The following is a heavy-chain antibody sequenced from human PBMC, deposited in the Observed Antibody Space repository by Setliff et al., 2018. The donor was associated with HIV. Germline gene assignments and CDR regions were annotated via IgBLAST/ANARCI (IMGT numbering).Heavy chain of an antibody. V-gene: IGHV1-2*06. Sequence: GASVKVSCKASGYTFTGYYMHWVRQAPGQGPEWLGRINPKSGGTRYAQKFQGRVSMTRDTAISTAYMELSRLGSDDSAVYYCARLPFITIFGVLNGDDGFDIWGQGTMVTVSS. CDR3: ARLPFITIFGVLNGDDGFDI. J-gene: IGHJ3*02. D-gene: IGHD3-3*01. CDR2: INPKSGGT. CDR1: GYTFTGYY.